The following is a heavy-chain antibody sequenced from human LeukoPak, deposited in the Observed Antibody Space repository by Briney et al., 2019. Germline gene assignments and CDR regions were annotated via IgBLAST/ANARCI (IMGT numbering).Heavy chain of an antibody. CDR2: IYTSGST. CDR1: GGSISSYY. J-gene: IGHJ6*03. V-gene: IGHV4-4*09. CDR3: ARHYPPYYYYYMDV. D-gene: IGHD3-10*01. Sequence: SETLSLTCTVSGGSISSYYWSWIRQPPGKGLEWIGYIYTSGSTNYNPSLKSRVTISVDTSKNQFSLKLSSVTAADTAVYYCARHYPPYYYYYMDVWGKGTTVTVSS.